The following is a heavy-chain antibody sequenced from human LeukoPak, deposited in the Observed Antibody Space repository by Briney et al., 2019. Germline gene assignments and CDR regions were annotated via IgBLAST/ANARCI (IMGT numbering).Heavy chain of an antibody. CDR1: GGSISSGGYS. J-gene: IGHJ4*02. Sequence: PSQTLSLTCAVSGGSISSGGYSWSWIRQPPGKGLEWIGYIYHSGSTYYNPSLKSRVTISVDRSKNQFSLKLSSVTAADTAVYHCARGHYGDYVLDYWGQGTLVTVSS. D-gene: IGHD4-17*01. CDR2: IYHSGST. CDR3: ARGHYGDYVLDY. V-gene: IGHV4-30-2*01.